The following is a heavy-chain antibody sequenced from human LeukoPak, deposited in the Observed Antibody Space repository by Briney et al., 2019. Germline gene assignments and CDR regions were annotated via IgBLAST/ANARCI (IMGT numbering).Heavy chain of an antibody. CDR3: ATRVSGVVVAPYWYFDL. D-gene: IGHD2-15*01. CDR1: GGSISSYY. CDR2: IYYSGST. Sequence: SETLSLTCTVSGGSISSYYWSWIRQPPGKGLEWIGYIYYSGSTNYNPSLKSRVTISVDTSKNQFSLKLSSVTAADTAVYYCATRVSGVVVAPYWYFDLWGRGTLVTVSS. V-gene: IGHV4-59*01. J-gene: IGHJ2*01.